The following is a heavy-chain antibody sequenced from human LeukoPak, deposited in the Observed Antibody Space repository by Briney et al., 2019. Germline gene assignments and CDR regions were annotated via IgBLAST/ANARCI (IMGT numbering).Heavy chain of an antibody. CDR3: ARHELETTRTAGSPFDY. CDR1: VDSISGYY. J-gene: IGHJ4*02. V-gene: IGHV4-59*08. CDR2: MYYSGNT. D-gene: IGHD1-1*01. Sequence: SETLSLTCTVSVDSISGYYWSWIRQPPGKGLEWIGYMYYSGNTNYNPSLKSRLTTSLDTSKNQFSLNLSSVTASDTAVYSCARHELETTRTAGSPFDYWGQGTLVTVSS.